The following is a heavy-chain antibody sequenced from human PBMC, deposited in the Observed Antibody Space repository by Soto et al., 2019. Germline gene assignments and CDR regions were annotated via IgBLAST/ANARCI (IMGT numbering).Heavy chain of an antibody. Sequence: GASVKVSCKASRYTFTSYGISWVRQAPGQGLEWMGWIRAYNGNTNKEQKLQGRGRMTTDTYTSTAYMELRRLRPDDTDVSYCSRDVYSSRWADAFDIWGQGTMVTVSS. D-gene: IGHD6-13*01. CDR3: SRDVYSSRWADAFDI. CDR1: RYTFTSYG. J-gene: IGHJ3*02. CDR2: IRAYNGNT. V-gene: IGHV1-18*04.